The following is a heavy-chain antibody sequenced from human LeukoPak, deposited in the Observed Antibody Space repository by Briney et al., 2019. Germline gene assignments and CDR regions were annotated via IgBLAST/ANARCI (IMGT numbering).Heavy chain of an antibody. CDR1: GGTFSSYA. D-gene: IGHD3-3*01. J-gene: IGHJ5*02. CDR3: ARSQYDFWSGYHRLYNWLDP. Sequence: GASVKVSCKASGGTFSSYAISWVRQAPGQGLEWMGGIIPIFGTANYAQKFQGRVTITTDESTSTAYMELSSLRSEDTAVYYCARSQYDFWSGYHRLYNWLDPWGQGTLVTVSS. CDR2: IIPIFGTA. V-gene: IGHV1-69*05.